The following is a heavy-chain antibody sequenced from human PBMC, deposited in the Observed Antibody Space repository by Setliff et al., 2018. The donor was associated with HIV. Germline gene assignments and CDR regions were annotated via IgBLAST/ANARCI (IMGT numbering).Heavy chain of an antibody. CDR1: RDSIRNGAYY. Sequence: SETLSLTCTVSRDSIRNGAYYWGWIRQPPGKGLEWIGSIYYSGSAYYNPSFKSRVTLPVDTSENQFSLRLSSVTAADTAVYFCARGGTVSADFDSWGQGTLVTVSS. CDR3: ARGGTVSADFDS. CDR2: IYYSGSA. D-gene: IGHD6-19*01. V-gene: IGHV4-39*07. J-gene: IGHJ4*02.